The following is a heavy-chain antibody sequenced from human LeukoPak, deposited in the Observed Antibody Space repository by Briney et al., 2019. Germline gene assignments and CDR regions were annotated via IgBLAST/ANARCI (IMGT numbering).Heavy chain of an antibody. V-gene: IGHV3-72*01. CDR2: IRNKAMGYTT. CDR3: ARGRYRNGWRAIDY. D-gene: IGHD6-19*01. J-gene: IGHJ4*02. Sequence: GGSLRLSCAASGFTFSNAWMSWVRQAPGKGLEWVGRIRNKAMGYTTEYAASVKDRFTISRDDSKNSLYLHMNSLETEDTAVYYCARGRYRNGWRAIDYWGQGTLVTVSS. CDR1: GFTFSNAW.